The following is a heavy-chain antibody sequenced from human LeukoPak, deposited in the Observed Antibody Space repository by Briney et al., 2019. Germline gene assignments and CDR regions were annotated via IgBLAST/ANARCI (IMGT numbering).Heavy chain of an antibody. CDR1: GFTFSSYA. J-gene: IGHJ4*02. D-gene: IGHD6-13*01. V-gene: IGHV3-30-3*01. CDR2: ISYDGSNK. CDR3: ARPSEDAYSSSWSEPFDY. Sequence: GGSLRLSCAASGFTFSSYAMSWVRQAPGKGLEWVAVISYDGSNKYYADSVKGRFTISRDNSKNTLYLQMNSLRAEDTAVYYCARPSEDAYSSSWSEPFDYWGQGTLVTVSS.